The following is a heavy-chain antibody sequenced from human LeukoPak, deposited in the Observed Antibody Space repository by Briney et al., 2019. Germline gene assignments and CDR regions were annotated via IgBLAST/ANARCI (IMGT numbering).Heavy chain of an antibody. CDR3: ARVDYYDSGGYWNWFDP. CDR1: GFTFSSYW. V-gene: IGHV3-74*01. J-gene: IGHJ5*02. CDR2: INSDGSST. D-gene: IGHD3-22*01. Sequence: GGSLRLSCAASGFTFSSYWMHWVRQAPGKGLVWVSRINSDGSSTSYADSVKGRFTISRDNAKNTLYLQMNSLRAEDTAVYYCARVDYYDSGGYWNWFDPWGQGTLVTVSS.